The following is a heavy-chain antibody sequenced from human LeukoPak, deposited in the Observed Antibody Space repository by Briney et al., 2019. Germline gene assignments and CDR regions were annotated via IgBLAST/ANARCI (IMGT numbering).Heavy chain of an antibody. J-gene: IGHJ4*02. D-gene: IGHD2/OR15-2a*01. Sequence: KAGGSLRLSCAASGFTFSNYNMNWVRQAPGKGLEWVSSISSSSIYISYADSVKGRFTISRDNTKNALYLQMNSLRAEDTAVFYCARTLYSIVPAVDDYFDSWGQGTLVTVSS. CDR1: GFTFSNYN. V-gene: IGHV3-21*01. CDR3: ARTLYSIVPAVDDYFDS. CDR2: ISSSSIYI.